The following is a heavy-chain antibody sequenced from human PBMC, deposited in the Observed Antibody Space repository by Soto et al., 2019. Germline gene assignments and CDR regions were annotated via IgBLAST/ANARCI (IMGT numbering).Heavy chain of an antibody. CDR1: GAFIRGSSYF. V-gene: IGHV4-39*01. J-gene: IGHJ5*02. D-gene: IGHD2-15*01. Sequence: SETLSLTCFVSGAFIRGSSYFWGWIRQPPGKGLEWIANIDHRGTPYYTPSLKSRVSISVDTSKNQFSLKLSSVTAADTAVDHCGKVVEAATRHTDSDLWGQGTLVTVSS. CDR2: IDHRGTP. CDR3: GKVVEAATRHTDSDL.